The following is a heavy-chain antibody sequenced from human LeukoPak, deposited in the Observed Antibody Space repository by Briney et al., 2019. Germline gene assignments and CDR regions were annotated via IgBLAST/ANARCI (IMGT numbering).Heavy chain of an antibody. J-gene: IGHJ4*02. D-gene: IGHD6-13*01. CDR2: IYPGDSDT. V-gene: IGHV5-51*01. CDR3: ARHGIAATGSYYFDY. CDR1: GYSLTSYW. Sequence: GESLKISCKGSGYSLTSYWIGWVRQMPGKGLEWMGIIYPGDSDTRYSPSFQGQVTISADKSISTAYLQWSSLKASDTAMYYCARHGIAATGSYYFDYWGQGTLVTVSS.